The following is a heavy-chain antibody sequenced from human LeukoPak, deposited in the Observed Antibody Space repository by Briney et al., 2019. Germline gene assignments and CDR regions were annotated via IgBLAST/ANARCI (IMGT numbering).Heavy chain of an antibody. V-gene: IGHV1-2*02. D-gene: IGHD3-10*01. CDR1: GYTFTGYY. CDR2: INPNSGGT. CDR3: ARSRHYYGSGDY. Sequence: GASVTVSCKASGYTFTGYYMHWVRQAPGQGLEWMGWINPNSGGTNYAQKFQGRVTMTRDTSISTAYMELSRLRSDDTAVYYCARSRHYYGSGDYWGQGTLVTVSS. J-gene: IGHJ4*02.